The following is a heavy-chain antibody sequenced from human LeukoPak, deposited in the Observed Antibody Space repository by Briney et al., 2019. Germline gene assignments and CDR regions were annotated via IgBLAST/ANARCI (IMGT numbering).Heavy chain of an antibody. CDR2: IYHSGST. Sequence: SETLSLTCTVSGYSISSGYYWGWIRQPPGKGLEWIGSIYHSGSTYYNPSLKSRVTISVDTSKNQFSLKLSSVTAADTAVYYCARDRLRWPKIDYWGQGTLVTVSS. CDR1: GYSISSGYY. V-gene: IGHV4-38-2*02. J-gene: IGHJ4*02. D-gene: IGHD4-23*01. CDR3: ARDRLRWPKIDY.